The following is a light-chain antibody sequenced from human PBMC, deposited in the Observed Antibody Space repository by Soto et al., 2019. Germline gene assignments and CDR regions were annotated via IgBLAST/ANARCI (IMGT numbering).Light chain of an antibody. CDR2: GAS. CDR3: QQYNNWPPTWT. V-gene: IGKV3-15*01. J-gene: IGKJ1*01. Sequence: EIVITQTATTRSFSPVERAALSCRAIQSVSSNLAWYQQKPGQAPRLLIYGASTRATGIPARFSGSGSGTEFTLTISSLQSEDFAVYYCQQYNNWPPTWTFGQGTKVDIK. CDR1: QSVSSN.